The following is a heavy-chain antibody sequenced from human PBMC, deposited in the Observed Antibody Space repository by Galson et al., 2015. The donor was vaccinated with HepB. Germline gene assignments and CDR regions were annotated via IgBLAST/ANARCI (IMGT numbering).Heavy chain of an antibody. CDR2: IRSKTNNYAT. D-gene: IGHD3-10*01. CDR1: GFTFSSYG. CDR3: ARRIEYAYGKPFDS. J-gene: IGHJ4*02. Sequence: SLRLSCAASGFTFSSYGMHWVRQAPGKGLEWVGRIRSKTNNYATAYAASVKGRFTISRDDSKNTAYLQMNSLQTEDTAVYYCARRIEYAYGKPFDSWGQGILVTVSS. V-gene: IGHV3-73*01.